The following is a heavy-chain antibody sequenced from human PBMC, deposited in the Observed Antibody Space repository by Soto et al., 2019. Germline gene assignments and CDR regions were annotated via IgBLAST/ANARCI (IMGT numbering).Heavy chain of an antibody. Sequence: QITLKESGPTLVKPTQTLTLTCTFSGFSLTTSGVGVGWIRQPPGKALEWLALLYWDDDKRYSPSLKSRLTITMDTSHNQGVLTMTNMDPVDTCTSFCAHSSGWAGDYWGQGTLVTVSS. V-gene: IGHV2-5*02. CDR2: LYWDDDK. D-gene: IGHD6-19*01. CDR3: AHSSGWAGDY. J-gene: IGHJ4*02. CDR1: GFSLTTSGVG.